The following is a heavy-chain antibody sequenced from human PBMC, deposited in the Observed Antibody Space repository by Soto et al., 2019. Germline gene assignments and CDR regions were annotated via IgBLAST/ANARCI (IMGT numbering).Heavy chain of an antibody. J-gene: IGHJ5*02. CDR3: AKDGPFWSGYTNWFDP. CDR1: GFTFSSYA. V-gene: IGHV3-23*01. D-gene: IGHD3-3*01. CDR2: ISGSGGST. Sequence: GGSLRLSCAASGFTFSSYAMSWVRQAPGKGLEWVSAISGSGGSTYYADSVKGRFTIARDNSKNTLYLQMNSLRAEDTAVYYCAKDGPFWSGYTNWFDPWGQGTLVTVSS.